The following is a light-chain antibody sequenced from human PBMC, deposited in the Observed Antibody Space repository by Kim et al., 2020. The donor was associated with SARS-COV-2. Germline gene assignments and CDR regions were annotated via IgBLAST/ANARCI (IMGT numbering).Light chain of an antibody. J-gene: IGKJ2*03. V-gene: IGKV1-5*01. CDR2: DAS. Sequence: LSASVGASFTITCRASQRISTWLAWYQQKPGNAPKLLISDASILQTGVPPRFSGGGSGGDFTLTISNLQPDDFATYYCQQYHSFSSFGQGTKLEI. CDR1: QRISTW. CDR3: QQYHSFSS.